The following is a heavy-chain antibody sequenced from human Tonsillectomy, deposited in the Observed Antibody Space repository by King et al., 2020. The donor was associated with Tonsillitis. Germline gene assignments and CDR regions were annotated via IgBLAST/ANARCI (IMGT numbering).Heavy chain of an antibody. CDR2: IYYSGST. Sequence: QLQESGPGLVKPSETLSLTCTVSGGSISSSSYYWGWIRQPPGKGLEWIGSIYYSGSTYYNPSLKSRVTISVDTSKNQFSLKLSSVTAADTAVYYCARSTGDYDRSNFDSWGQGTLVTVSS. D-gene: IGHD3-22*01. CDR3: ARSTGDYDRSNFDS. CDR1: GGSISSSSYY. V-gene: IGHV4-39*01. J-gene: IGHJ4*02.